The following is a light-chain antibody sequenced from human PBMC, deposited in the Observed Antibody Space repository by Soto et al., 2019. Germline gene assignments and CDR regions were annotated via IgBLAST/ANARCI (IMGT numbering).Light chain of an antibody. CDR2: DVT. CDR3: CSYGGSLYV. J-gene: IGLJ1*01. Sequence: QSALTQPRSVSGSPGQSVTISCTGTSSNVGGYNRVSWYQHHPGKAPKLMIYDVTKRPSGVPDRFSGSKSGNTASLTISGLQAEDEADYYCCSYGGSLYVFGTGTKLTVL. CDR1: SSNVGGYNR. V-gene: IGLV2-11*01.